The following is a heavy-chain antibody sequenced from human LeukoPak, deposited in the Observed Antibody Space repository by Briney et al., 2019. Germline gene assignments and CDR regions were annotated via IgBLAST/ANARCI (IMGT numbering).Heavy chain of an antibody. D-gene: IGHD5-18*01. CDR1: GYTFTGYY. J-gene: IGHJ5*02. V-gene: IGHV1-2*02. CDR2: INPNSGGT. Sequence: ASVKVSCKASGYTFTGYYMHWVRQAPGQGLEWMGWINPNSGGTNYAQKFQGRVTMTRDTSISTAYMELSRLRSDDTAVYYCATADVDTAMVMVDPWGQGTLVTVSS. CDR3: ATADVDTAMVMVDP.